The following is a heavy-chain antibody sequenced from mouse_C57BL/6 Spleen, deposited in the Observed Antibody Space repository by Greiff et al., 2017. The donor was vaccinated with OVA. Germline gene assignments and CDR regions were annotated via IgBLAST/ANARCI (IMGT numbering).Heavy chain of an antibody. V-gene: IGHV3-6*01. CDR2: ISYDGSN. CDR3: ARGLTGPYYFDY. CDR1: GYSITSGYY. J-gene: IGHJ2*01. D-gene: IGHD4-1*01. Sequence: EVKLMESGPGLVKPSQSLSLTCSVTGYSITSGYYWNWIRQFPGNKLEWMGYISYDGSNNYNPSLKNRISITRDTSKNQFFLKLNSVTTEDTATYYCARGLTGPYYFDYWGQGTTLTVSS.